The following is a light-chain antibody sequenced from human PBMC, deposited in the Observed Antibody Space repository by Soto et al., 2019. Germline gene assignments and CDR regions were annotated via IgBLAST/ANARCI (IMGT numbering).Light chain of an antibody. V-gene: IGKV3-15*01. CDR1: QSVADM. Sequence: PGERATLSCRPSQSVADMLAWYQQKPGQAPRLLIYGASTRATGIPARFSGSGSGTEFTLTISSLQTEDFAIYYCQQYNNWPLTLGGGTKVEIK. CDR3: QQYNNWPLT. CDR2: GAS. J-gene: IGKJ4*01.